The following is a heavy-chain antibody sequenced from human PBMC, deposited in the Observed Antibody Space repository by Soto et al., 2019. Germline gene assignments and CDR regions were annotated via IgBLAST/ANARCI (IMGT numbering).Heavy chain of an antibody. J-gene: IGHJ6*02. V-gene: IGHV1-18*01. CDR2: ISAYNGNT. D-gene: IGHD6-19*01. CDR3: ARDTGIAVAGTGYGMDV. Sequence: XVKVSCKASGYTFTSYGISWVRHAPGQGLEWMGWISAYNGNTNYAQKLQGRVTMTTDTSTSTAYMELRSLRSDDTAVYYCARDTGIAVAGTGYGMDVWGQGTTVTVSS. CDR1: GYTFTSYG.